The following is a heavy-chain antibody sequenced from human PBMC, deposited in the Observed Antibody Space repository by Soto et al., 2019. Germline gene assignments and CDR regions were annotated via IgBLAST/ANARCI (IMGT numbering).Heavy chain of an antibody. CDR2: IYYSGST. J-gene: IGHJ4*02. CDR3: ACGYCTNGVCSPAPTFDY. V-gene: IGHV4-30-4*01. CDR1: GGSISSGDYY. D-gene: IGHD2-8*01. Sequence: PSETLSLTCAVSGGSISSGDYYWSWIRQPPGKGLEWIGYIYYSGSTYYNPSLKSRVTISVDTSKNQFSLKLSSVTAADTAVYYCACGYCTNGVCSPAPTFDYWGQGTLVTVSS.